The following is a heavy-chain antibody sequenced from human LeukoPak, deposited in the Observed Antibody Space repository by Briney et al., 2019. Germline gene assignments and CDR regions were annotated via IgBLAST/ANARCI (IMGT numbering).Heavy chain of an antibody. V-gene: IGHV3-30-3*01. CDR3: ATGKYTNAWSHFDY. CDR2: ISYDGSNK. CDR1: GFTFSSYA. Sequence: GGSLRLSCAASGFTFSSYAMHWVRQAPGKGLEWVAVISYDGSNKYYADSVKGRFTISRDNSKNTLYLQMNSLRAEDTAVYYCATGKYTNAWSHFDYWGQGTLVTVSS. D-gene: IGHD6-19*01. J-gene: IGHJ4*02.